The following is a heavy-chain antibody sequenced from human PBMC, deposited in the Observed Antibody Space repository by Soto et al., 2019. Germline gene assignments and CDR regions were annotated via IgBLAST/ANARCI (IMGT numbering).Heavy chain of an antibody. D-gene: IGHD6-19*01. CDR3: ARSVGWHDAFDI. V-gene: IGHV3-33*01. Sequence: QVQLVESGGGVVQPGRSLRLSCAASGFTFSSYGMHWVRQAPGKGLEWVAVIWYDGSNKYYADSVKGRFTISRDNSKNTLYMQMNSLRAEDTAVYYCARSVGWHDAFDIWGQGTMVTVSS. J-gene: IGHJ3*02. CDR2: IWYDGSNK. CDR1: GFTFSSYG.